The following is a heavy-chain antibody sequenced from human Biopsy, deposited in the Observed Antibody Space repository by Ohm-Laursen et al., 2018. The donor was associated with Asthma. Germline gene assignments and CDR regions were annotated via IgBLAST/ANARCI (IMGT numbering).Heavy chain of an antibody. CDR3: AKGGTYTTDRYAY. CDR2: ISFDGSNK. V-gene: IGHV3-30*18. J-gene: IGHJ4*02. Sequence: SLRLSCSAPGFSFSRYGMHWVRQAPGKGLEWVAVISFDGSNKYYGDSVKGRFTIARDNSKNTLYLQMSSLRADDTAVYYCAKGGTYTTDRYAYWGQGSLATVSS. CDR1: GFSFSRYG. D-gene: IGHD1-26*01.